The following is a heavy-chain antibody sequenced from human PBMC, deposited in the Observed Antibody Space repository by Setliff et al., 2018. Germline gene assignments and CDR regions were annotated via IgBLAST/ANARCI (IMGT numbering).Heavy chain of an antibody. CDR1: GYSFTTYW. D-gene: IGHD3-10*01. CDR2: IHPGDSIT. J-gene: IGHJ5*02. Sequence: PGESLKISCKGSGYSFTTYWIGWVRQMPGKGLEWMGIIHPGDSITRYSPSFQGQVTISVDKSINTAYLQWSSLRASDTAIYYCARHPYYYGSGTYLDNNNRWFDPWGQGTLVTVSS. CDR3: ARHPYYYGSGTYLDNNNRWFDP. V-gene: IGHV5-51*01.